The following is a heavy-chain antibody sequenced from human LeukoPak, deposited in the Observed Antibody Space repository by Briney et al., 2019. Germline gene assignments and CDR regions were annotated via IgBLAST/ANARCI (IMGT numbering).Heavy chain of an antibody. CDR1: GFPFRSHW. Sequence: GGSLRLSCAASGFPFRSHWMHWVRQVPGKGLVWVSHISTDGTTTNYADSVKGRFTISRDNAKDTLYLQSNSLRAEDTAIYYCARSLGYSSGGWGQGTLVTVSS. J-gene: IGHJ4*02. D-gene: IGHD2-15*01. V-gene: IGHV3-74*01. CDR3: ARSLGYSSGG. CDR2: ISTDGTTT.